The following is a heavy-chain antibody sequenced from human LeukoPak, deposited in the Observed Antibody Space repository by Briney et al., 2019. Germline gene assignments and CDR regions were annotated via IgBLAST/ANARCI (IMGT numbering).Heavy chain of an antibody. V-gene: IGHV3-30*18. CDR1: GFTFSSYG. CDR3: AKDPTGYYYYMDV. D-gene: IGHD2-8*02. Sequence: TGGSLRLSCAASGFTFSSYGMHWVRQAPGKGLEWVAVISYDGSNTYYADSVKGRFTIPRDNSKNTLYLQMNSLRAEDTAVYYCAKDPTGYYYYMDVWGKGTTVTVSS. J-gene: IGHJ6*03. CDR2: ISYDGSNT.